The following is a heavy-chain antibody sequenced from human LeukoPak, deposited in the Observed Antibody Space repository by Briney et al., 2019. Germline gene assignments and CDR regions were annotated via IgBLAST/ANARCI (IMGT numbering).Heavy chain of an antibody. J-gene: IGHJ3*02. CDR1: GGSISSGGYS. CDR3: ARGFQQLGAFDI. V-gene: IGHV4-30-2*01. CDR2: IYHSGST. D-gene: IGHD6-13*01. Sequence: SETLSLTCAVSGGSISSGGYSWSWIRQPPGKGLEWIGYIYHSGSTYYNPSLKSRVTISVDWSKNQFSLKLSSVTAADTAVYYCARGFQQLGAFDIWGQGTMVTVSS.